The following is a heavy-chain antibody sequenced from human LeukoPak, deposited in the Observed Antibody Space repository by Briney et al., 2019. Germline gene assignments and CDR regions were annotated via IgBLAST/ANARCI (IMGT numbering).Heavy chain of an antibody. V-gene: IGHV3-7*01. Sequence: PGGSLRLSCAASGFTLSHHWLTWVRQAPGKGLEWVANIKQDGSEKNYVDSVKGRFTISRDNAKNSLYLQMNSLRAEDTAVYYCVRDSDHVRDYWGQGTLVTVSS. D-gene: IGHD3-10*01. CDR2: IKQDGSEK. CDR1: GFTLSHHW. CDR3: VRDSDHVRDY. J-gene: IGHJ4*02.